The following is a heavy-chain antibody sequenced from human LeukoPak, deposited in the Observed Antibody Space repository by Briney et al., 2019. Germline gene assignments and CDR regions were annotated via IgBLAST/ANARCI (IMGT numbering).Heavy chain of an antibody. V-gene: IGHV5-51*01. Sequence: GESLKISCKGSGYSFTSYWIGWVRQMPGKGLEWMGIIYPGDSDTRYSPSFQGQVTISADKSISTAYLQWSSLKASDTAMYYCARHGQETMVRGVHLDYWGQGTLVTVSS. CDR1: GYSFTSYW. J-gene: IGHJ4*02. CDR2: IYPGDSDT. CDR3: ARHGQETMVRGVHLDY. D-gene: IGHD3-10*01.